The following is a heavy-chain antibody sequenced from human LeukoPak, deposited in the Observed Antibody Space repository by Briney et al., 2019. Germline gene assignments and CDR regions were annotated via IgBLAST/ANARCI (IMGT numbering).Heavy chain of an antibody. J-gene: IGHJ4*02. D-gene: IGHD1-26*01. V-gene: IGHV1-46*01. Sequence: ASVKVSCKASGYTFTSYYMHWVRQAPGQGLEWMGIINPSGGSTSYAQKFQGRVTMTRDTSTSTVYIELSSLSSEDTAVYYCARGVGATDYFDYWGQGTLVTVSS. CDR3: ARGVGATDYFDY. CDR2: INPSGGST. CDR1: GYTFTSYY.